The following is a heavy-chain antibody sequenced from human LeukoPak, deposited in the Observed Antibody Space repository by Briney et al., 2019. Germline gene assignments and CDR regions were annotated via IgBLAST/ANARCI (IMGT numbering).Heavy chain of an antibody. CDR3: ATFPIDSSGWYGGEENFDY. CDR2: ISYDGSRK. J-gene: IGHJ4*02. V-gene: IGHV3-30*03. Sequence: PGRSLRLSCAASGFTFRNYGMHWVRQAPDKGLEWVAVISYDGSRKYYADSVKGRFTISRDNSKNTLYLQMNSLRAEDTAVYYCATFPIDSSGWYGGEENFDYWGQGTLVTVSS. CDR1: GFTFRNYG. D-gene: IGHD6-19*01.